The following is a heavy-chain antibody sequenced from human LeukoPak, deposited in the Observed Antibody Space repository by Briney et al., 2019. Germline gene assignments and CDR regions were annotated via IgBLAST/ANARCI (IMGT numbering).Heavy chain of an antibody. CDR1: GFTFSSYS. J-gene: IGHJ4*02. D-gene: IGHD4-17*01. CDR3: AREGYGDYDRSY. Sequence: KPGGSLRLSCAASGFTFSSYSMNRVRQAPGKGLEWVSSISSSSSYIYYADSVKGRFTISRDNAKNSLYLQMNSLRAEDTAVYYCAREGYGDYDRSYWGQGTLVTVSS. V-gene: IGHV3-21*01. CDR2: ISSSSSYI.